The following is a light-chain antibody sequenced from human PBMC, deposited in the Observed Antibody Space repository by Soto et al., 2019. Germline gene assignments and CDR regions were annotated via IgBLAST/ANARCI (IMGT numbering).Light chain of an antibody. Sequence: QSVLTQPASVSGSPGQSITISCSGTPSDIGAYNYVSWYQHLPGKAPKVIIYDVTNRPSGVSSRFSGSKSGTTASLTISGLQAEDEANYYCGSYPISSTLMIFGGGTKLTVL. J-gene: IGLJ2*01. V-gene: IGLV2-14*03. CDR2: DVT. CDR3: GSYPISSTLMI. CDR1: PSDIGAYNY.